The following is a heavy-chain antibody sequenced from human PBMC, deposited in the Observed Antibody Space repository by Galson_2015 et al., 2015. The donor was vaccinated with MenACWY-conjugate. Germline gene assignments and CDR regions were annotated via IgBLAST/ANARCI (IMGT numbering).Heavy chain of an antibody. D-gene: IGHD3-10*01. CDR1: GASVNNYI. V-gene: IGHV4-59*02. CDR2: FSYIDRT. CDR3: ARRRISSPEITSHNWLDP. Sequence: ETLSLTCSVSGASVNNYIWNWIRQSPGKGLEWIGHFSYIDRTIYNPSLQSRVSISVDTSKNQFSLRLTSVTAADTALYFCARRRISSPEITSHNWLDPWGQGSLVTVSS. J-gene: IGHJ5*02.